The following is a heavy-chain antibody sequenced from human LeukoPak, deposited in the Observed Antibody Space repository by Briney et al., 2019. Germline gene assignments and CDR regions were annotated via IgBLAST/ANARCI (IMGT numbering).Heavy chain of an antibody. Sequence: GGSLRLSCAASGFTFSSYAMSWVRQAPGKGLEWVSAISGSGGSTYYADSVKGRFTISRDNSKNTLYLQMNSLRAEDTAVYYCAKDGGVTSSSTSCYGALDYWGQGTLVTVSS. J-gene: IGHJ4*02. V-gene: IGHV3-23*01. D-gene: IGHD2-2*01. CDR3: AKDGGVTSSSTSCYGALDY. CDR1: GFTFSSYA. CDR2: ISGSGGST.